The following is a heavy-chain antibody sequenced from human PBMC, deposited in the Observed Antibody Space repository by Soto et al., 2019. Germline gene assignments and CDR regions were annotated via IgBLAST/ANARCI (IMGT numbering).Heavy chain of an antibody. CDR1: GGTFSSYA. J-gene: IGHJ4*02. CDR3: ARGRTEYDYDRSGFVY. Sequence: QVQLVQSGAEVKKPGSSVKVSCKASGGTFSSYAISWVRQAPGQGLEWMGGIIPIFGTANNAQKFQDRVTITADESTSTAYMELSSLRSEDTAVYYCARGRTEYDYDRSGFVYWGQGTLVTVPS. V-gene: IGHV1-69*01. D-gene: IGHD3-22*01. CDR2: IIPIFGTA.